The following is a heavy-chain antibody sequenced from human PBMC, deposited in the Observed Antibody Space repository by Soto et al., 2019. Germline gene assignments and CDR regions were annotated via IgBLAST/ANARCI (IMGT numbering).Heavy chain of an antibody. J-gene: IGHJ4*02. CDR2: ISSSSSYI. D-gene: IGHD6-13*01. Sequence: GGSLRLSCAASGFTFSSYSMNWVRQAPGKGLEWVSSISSSSSYIYYADSVKGRFTISRDNAKNSLYLQMNSLRAEDTAVYYCARDWPPFEEAAELGYWGQGTLVTVSS. V-gene: IGHV3-21*01. CDR3: ARDWPPFEEAAELGY. CDR1: GFTFSSYS.